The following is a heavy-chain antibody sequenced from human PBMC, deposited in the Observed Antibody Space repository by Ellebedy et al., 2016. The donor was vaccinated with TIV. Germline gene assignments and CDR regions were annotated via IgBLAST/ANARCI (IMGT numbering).Heavy chain of an antibody. Sequence: PGGSLRLSCAASGFTFDDYTMHWVRQAPGKGLAWVCLISWDGGSTSYADSVKGRFTISRDNSKNSLYLQMNSLRTDDTALYYCAKAHPGDKIDYWGQGTLVTVSS. CDR3: AKAHPGDKIDY. D-gene: IGHD1-14*01. CDR2: ISWDGGST. CDR1: GFTFDDYT. J-gene: IGHJ4*02. V-gene: IGHV3-43*01.